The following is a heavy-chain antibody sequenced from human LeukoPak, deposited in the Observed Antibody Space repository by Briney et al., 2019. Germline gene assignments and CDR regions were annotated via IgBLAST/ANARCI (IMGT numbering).Heavy chain of an antibody. V-gene: IGHV1-18*01. CDR3: TRDRHYKFDY. CDR2: VSTYNGNT. Sequence: ASVKVSCKASGYTFTTYGLSWVRQAPGQGLEWMGWVSTYNGNTNYAQKLRGRVIMTTDASTSTAFVELWGLTSDDTAVYYCTRDRHYKFDYWGQGTLVTVSS. CDR1: GYTFTTYG. D-gene: IGHD1-14*01. J-gene: IGHJ4*02.